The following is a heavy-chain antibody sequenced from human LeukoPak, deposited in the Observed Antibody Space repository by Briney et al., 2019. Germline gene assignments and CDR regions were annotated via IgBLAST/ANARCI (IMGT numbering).Heavy chain of an antibody. CDR2: ISAGNGNT. J-gene: IGHJ4*02. CDR3: ASPRYYYGSGSYYPAFDY. Sequence: ASVKVPCKASGYTFTSYAIHWVRQAPGQRLEWMGWISAGNGNTKYSQNFQGRVTFISNTSATTAFMELSSLRSEDAAVYYCASPRYYYGSGSYYPAFDYWGQGTLVTVSS. D-gene: IGHD3-10*01. CDR1: GYTFTSYA. V-gene: IGHV1-3*01.